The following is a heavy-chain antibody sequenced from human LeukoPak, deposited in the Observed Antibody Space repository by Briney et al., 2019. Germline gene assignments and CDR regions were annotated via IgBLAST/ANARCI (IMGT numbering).Heavy chain of an antibody. J-gene: IGHJ6*02. CDR1: GGTFSSYA. Sequence: ASVKVSCKASGGTFSSYAISWVRQAPGQGLEWMGRIIPILGIANYAQKFQGRVTITADKSTSTAYMELSSLRSEDTAVYYCASPMRYDILTGYHGMDVWGQGTTVTVSS. D-gene: IGHD3-9*01. CDR3: ASPMRYDILTGYHGMDV. CDR2: IIPILGIA. V-gene: IGHV1-69*04.